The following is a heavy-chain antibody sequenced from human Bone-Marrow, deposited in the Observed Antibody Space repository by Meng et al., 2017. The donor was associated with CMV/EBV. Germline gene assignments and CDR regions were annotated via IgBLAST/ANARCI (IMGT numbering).Heavy chain of an antibody. J-gene: IGHJ4*02. D-gene: IGHD3-3*01. CDR1: GFTFSSYA. CDR2: ISGSGGST. Sequence: GESLKISCAASGFTFSSYAMSWVRQAPGKGLEWVSAISGSGGSTYYADSVKGRFTISRDNSKNTLYLQMNGLRAEDTAVYYCTKGVTIFGVVIGYYFDYWGQGTLVTFSS. V-gene: IGHV3-23*01. CDR3: TKGVTIFGVVIGYYFDY.